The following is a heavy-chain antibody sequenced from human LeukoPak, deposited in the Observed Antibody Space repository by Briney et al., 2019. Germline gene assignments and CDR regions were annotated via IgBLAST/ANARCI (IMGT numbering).Heavy chain of an antibody. Sequence: ASVKVSCKASGYTFTGYYMHWVRQAPGQGLEWMGWINPNSGGTNYAQKFQGRVTMTRDTSISTAYMELSRLRSDDTAVYYCVRDRTKYCSSTSCPLDYWGQGTLVTVSS. CDR3: VRDRTKYCSSTSCPLDY. V-gene: IGHV1-2*02. J-gene: IGHJ4*02. CDR2: INPNSGGT. D-gene: IGHD2-2*01. CDR1: GYTFTGYY.